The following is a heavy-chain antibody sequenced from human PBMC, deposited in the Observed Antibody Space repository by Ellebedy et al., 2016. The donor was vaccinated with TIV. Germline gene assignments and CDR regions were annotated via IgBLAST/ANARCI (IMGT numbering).Heavy chain of an antibody. CDR2: IKHDGSET. CDR3: ARDLDIGRYEAASDI. CDR1: GFTFQNYW. J-gene: IGHJ3*02. Sequence: GESLKISCAASGFTFQNYWMSWVRQAPGKGLEWVANIKHDGSETYYVDSLKRRFTISRDNAKNSLYLQMNSLRAEDTALYYCARDLDIGRYEAASDIWGQGTMVTVSS. D-gene: IGHD1-26*01. V-gene: IGHV3-7*03.